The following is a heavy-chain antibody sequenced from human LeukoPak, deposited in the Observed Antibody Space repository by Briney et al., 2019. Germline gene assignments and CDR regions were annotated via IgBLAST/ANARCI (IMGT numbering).Heavy chain of an antibody. CDR2: ISCDGNNK. J-gene: IGHJ4*02. CDR3: AKERCGGGSCYIFDY. V-gene: IGHV3-30*18. CDR1: GFTFSSFC. D-gene: IGHD2-15*01. Sequence: GTSLRLSCAASGFTFSSFCMHWVRQAPGRGLESVSVISCDGNNKYYADSVKGRFTISRDSSRNTLYLQMNSLRAEDTTVYYCAKERCGGGSCYIFDYWGRGTLVTVSS.